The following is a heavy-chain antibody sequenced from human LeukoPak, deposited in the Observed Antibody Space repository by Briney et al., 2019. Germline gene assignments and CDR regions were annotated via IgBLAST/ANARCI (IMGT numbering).Heavy chain of an antibody. J-gene: IGHJ3*02. CDR3: ARAGWELLSTNAFDI. Sequence: ASVKVSCKASGYTFTSYGISWVRQAPGQGLEWMGWISAYNGNTNYAQKLQGRVTTTTDTSTSTAYMELRSLRSDDTAVYYCARAGWELLSTNAFDIWGQGTMVTVSS. CDR2: ISAYNGNT. D-gene: IGHD1-26*01. CDR1: GYTFTSYG. V-gene: IGHV1-18*01.